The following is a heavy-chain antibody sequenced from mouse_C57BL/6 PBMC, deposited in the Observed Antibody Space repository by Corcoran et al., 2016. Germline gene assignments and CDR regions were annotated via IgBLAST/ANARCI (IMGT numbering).Heavy chain of an antibody. CDR3: AREGIYYGSSPFAY. J-gene: IGHJ3*01. Sequence: QVQLQQPGAELVKPGASVKMSCKASGYTFTSYWITWVKQRPGQGLEWIGDIYPGSGSTNYNEKFKSKATLTVDTSSSTAYMQLSSLTSEDSAVYYCAREGIYYGSSPFAYWGQGTLVTVSA. V-gene: IGHV1-55*01. CDR1: GYTFTSYW. D-gene: IGHD1-1*01. CDR2: IYPGSGST.